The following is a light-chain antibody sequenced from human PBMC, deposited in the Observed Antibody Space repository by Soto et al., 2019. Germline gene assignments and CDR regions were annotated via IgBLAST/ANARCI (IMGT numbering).Light chain of an antibody. CDR3: QVWDSSNDHVI. CDR2: YNT. V-gene: IGLV3-21*04. CDR1: NIGSKG. J-gene: IGLJ2*01. Sequence: SYELTQSPSVSVAPGKTARITCGGNNIGSKGVHWYQQKPGQAPVLVIYYNTDRPSGIPERFSGSNSGNTATLTISRVEAGDEADYYCQVWDSSNDHVIFGGGTKLTVL.